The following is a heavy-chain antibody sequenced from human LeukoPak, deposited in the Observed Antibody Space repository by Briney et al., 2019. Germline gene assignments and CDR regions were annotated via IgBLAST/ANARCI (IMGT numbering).Heavy chain of an antibody. D-gene: IGHD3-16*02. CDR2: IYYSGST. Sequence: PSETLSLTCTVSGGSISSGGYYWSWIRQPPGKGLEWIGYIYYSGSTYYNPSLKSRVTISVDRSKNQYSLKLSSLTAADTAVYYCARAFLYYDYVWGSYPPHAFDIWGQGTMVTVSS. J-gene: IGHJ3*02. CDR1: GGSISSGGYY. CDR3: ARAFLYYDYVWGSYPPHAFDI. V-gene: IGHV4-30-2*01.